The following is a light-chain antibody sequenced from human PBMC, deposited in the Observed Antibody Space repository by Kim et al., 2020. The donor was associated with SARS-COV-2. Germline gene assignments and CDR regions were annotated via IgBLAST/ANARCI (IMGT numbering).Light chain of an antibody. CDR2: GAS. J-gene: IGKJ4*01. V-gene: IGKV3-15*01. CDR1: QSVSSN. Sequence: EIVMTQSPATLSVSPGERATLSCRASQSVSSNFAWYQQKPGQAPRLLIYGASTRTTGIPARFSGSGSGTEFSLTISSLPSEDFAVYYCQQYNNSPFTFGGGTKLEI. CDR3: QQYNNSPFT.